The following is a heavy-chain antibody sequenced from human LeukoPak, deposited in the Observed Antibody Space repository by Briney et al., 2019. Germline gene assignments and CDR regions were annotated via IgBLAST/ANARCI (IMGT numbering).Heavy chain of an antibody. CDR3: ARGLRYFDWLYLETYYYYGMDV. CDR1: GYTFTSYD. V-gene: IGHV1-8*01. Sequence: ASVKVSCKASGYTFTSYDINWVRHATGQGLELMGWMNPNSGNTGYAQKFQGRVTMTRNTSISTACMELSSLRSEDTAVYYCARGLRYFDWLYLETYYYYGMDVWGQGTTVTVSS. J-gene: IGHJ6*02. D-gene: IGHD3-9*01. CDR2: MNPNSGNT.